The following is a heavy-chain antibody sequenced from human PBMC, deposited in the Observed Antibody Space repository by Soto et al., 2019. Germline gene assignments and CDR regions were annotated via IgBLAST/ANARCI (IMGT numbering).Heavy chain of an antibody. D-gene: IGHD2-21*01. CDR2: IYSRATT. Sequence: PSETLSLPCTVSGGSISSAGYYWALIRQRQGKGLEWIGYIYSRATTYSNPSLKSRIAMSIDTSNNQFSLKLTSVTAADTAVYYCARGDCESYYQDSWGQGMLVTVSS. V-gene: IGHV4-31*03. J-gene: IGHJ4*02. CDR1: GGSISSAGYY. CDR3: ARGDCESYYQDS.